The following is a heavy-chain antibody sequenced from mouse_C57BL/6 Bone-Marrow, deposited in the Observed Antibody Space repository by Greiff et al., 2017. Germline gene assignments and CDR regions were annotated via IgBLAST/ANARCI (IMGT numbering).Heavy chain of an antibody. Sequence: EVQLVESEGGLVQPGSSMKLSCTASGFTFSDYYMAWVRQVPEKGLEWVANINYDGSSTYYLDSLKSRFIISRDNAKNILYLQMSSLTSEDTATYYCASDLLRAMDYWGQGTSVPFSS. CDR2: INYDGSST. D-gene: IGHD1-1*01. CDR3: ASDLLRAMDY. CDR1: GFTFSDYY. V-gene: IGHV5-16*01. J-gene: IGHJ4*01.